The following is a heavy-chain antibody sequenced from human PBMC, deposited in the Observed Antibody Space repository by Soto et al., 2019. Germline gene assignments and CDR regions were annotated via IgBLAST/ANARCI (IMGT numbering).Heavy chain of an antibody. Sequence: EVQLLESGGGLVQPGGSLRLSCAASGFTFSSYAMKWVRQAPGKGLEWVSLIGESGTPTYYADSVKGRFTISRDNSGKTLFLENYRLGAEDTAVYYLGRYLPGVRHYGMDVWGQGTTVTVSS. CDR1: GFTFSSYA. CDR2: IGESGTPT. CDR3: GRYLPGVRHYGMDV. V-gene: IGHV3-23*01. J-gene: IGHJ6*02. D-gene: IGHD7-27*01.